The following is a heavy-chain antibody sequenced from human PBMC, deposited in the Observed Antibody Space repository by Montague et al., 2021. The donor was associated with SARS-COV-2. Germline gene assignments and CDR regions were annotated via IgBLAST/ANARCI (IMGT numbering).Heavy chain of an antibody. Sequence: SLRLSCAASGFSVSDSYMSWVRQAPGKGPEWVSIIKAGNTYYTDSVKVRFTMSSDNSKNTLSLQMNSLRDEDTAVYYCARGLQQRSNFDYWGQGTLVTASS. CDR3: ARGLQQRSNFDY. CDR2: IKAGNT. CDR1: GFSVSDSY. J-gene: IGHJ4*02. V-gene: IGHV3-53*01. D-gene: IGHD6-25*01.